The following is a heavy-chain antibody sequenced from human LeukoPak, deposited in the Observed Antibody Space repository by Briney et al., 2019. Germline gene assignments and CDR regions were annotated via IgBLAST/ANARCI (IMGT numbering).Heavy chain of an antibody. V-gene: IGHV3-72*01. CDR1: GFTFSDRD. Sequence: GGSLRLSCAASGFTFSDRDMDWVRQAPGKGLEWVGRSRNKAKSHTTGYAASVKGRFTISRDNSNNSVWLQMKSLKTEDTAVYYCALWSYYYYGLDVWGKGTTVTVSS. CDR2: SRNKAKSHTT. CDR3: ALWSYYYYGLDV. J-gene: IGHJ6*04. D-gene: IGHD3-10*01.